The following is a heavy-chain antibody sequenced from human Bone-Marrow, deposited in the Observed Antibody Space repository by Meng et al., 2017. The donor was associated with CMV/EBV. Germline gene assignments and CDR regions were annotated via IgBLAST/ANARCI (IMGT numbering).Heavy chain of an antibody. CDR1: GFTFNSHA. CDR3: AKESVVSSWDGIFDY. V-gene: IGHV3-23*01. Sequence: GGSLRLSFAALGFTFNSHAMSWVRQAPGKGLEWVSGISDSGGSTYYADSVKGRFTISRDNSKNTLYLQMNSLRAEDTAVYSCAKESVVSSWDGIFDYWGQGTLVTVSS. CDR2: ISDSGGST. J-gene: IGHJ4*02. D-gene: IGHD6-13*01.